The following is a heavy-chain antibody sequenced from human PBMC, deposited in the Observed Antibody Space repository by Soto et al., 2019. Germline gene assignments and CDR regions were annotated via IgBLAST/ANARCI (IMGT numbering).Heavy chain of an antibody. CDR3: ARYCGGDCYSWYFDY. CDR2: IYHSGST. CDR1: GGSISSSNW. D-gene: IGHD2-21*02. V-gene: IGHV4-4*02. J-gene: IGHJ4*02. Sequence: SETLSLTCAVSGGSISSSNWWSWVRQPPGKGLEWIGEIYHSGSTNYNPSLKSRVTISVDKSKNQFSLKLSSVTAADTAVYYCARYCGGDCYSWYFDYWGQGTLVTVSS.